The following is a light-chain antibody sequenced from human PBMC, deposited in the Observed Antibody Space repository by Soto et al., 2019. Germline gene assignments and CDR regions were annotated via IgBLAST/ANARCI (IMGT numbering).Light chain of an antibody. CDR2: GNS. V-gene: IGLV1-40*01. J-gene: IGLJ2*01. Sequence: QSVLTQPPSVSGAPGQRVTISCTGNTYKIGAGYDVHWYQQLPGTAPKLLIYGNSNRPSGVPDRFSGSKSGTSASLAITGLQAEDEADYYCQSYDSSLSGSGVFGGGTKLTVL. CDR3: QSYDSSLSGSGV. CDR1: TYKIGAGYD.